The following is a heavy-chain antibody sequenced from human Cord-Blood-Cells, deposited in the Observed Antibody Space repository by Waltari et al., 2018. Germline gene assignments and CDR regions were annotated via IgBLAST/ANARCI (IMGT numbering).Heavy chain of an antibody. CDR3: ARVGLGEESWYFDL. Sequence: QLQLQESGSGLVKPSQTLSLTCAVSGGPISSGGYSWSWLRQPPGKGLEWIGYIYHSGSTYYNPSLKSRVTISVDRSKNQFSLKLSAVTAADTAVYYCARVGLGEESWYFDLWGRGTLVTVSS. D-gene: IGHD3-10*01. J-gene: IGHJ2*01. CDR2: IYHSGST. CDR1: GGPISSGGYS. V-gene: IGHV4-30-2*01.